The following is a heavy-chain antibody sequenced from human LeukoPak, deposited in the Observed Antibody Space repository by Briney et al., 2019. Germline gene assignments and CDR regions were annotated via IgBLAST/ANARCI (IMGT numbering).Heavy chain of an antibody. CDR3: ARDWRGSYFPDF. J-gene: IGHJ4*02. CDR1: GYTLTDYY. D-gene: IGHD1-26*01. CDR2: INPNSGDT. Sequence: GASVNVSCKASGYTLTDYYMHWLRQAPGQGXEWMGWINPNSGDTNYAQKFQGRVTMTRDTSISTAYMDLSRLTSDDTAIYYCARDWRGSYFPDFWGQGTLVTVSS. V-gene: IGHV1-2*02.